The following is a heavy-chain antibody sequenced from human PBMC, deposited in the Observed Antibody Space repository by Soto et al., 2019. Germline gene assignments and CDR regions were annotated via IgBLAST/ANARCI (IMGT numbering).Heavy chain of an antibody. J-gene: IGHJ3*02. CDR1: GGSVSSSSYY. V-gene: IGHV4-39*02. CDR2: VYYSGST. D-gene: IGHD2-15*01. CDR3: AREYCSGGSCNGAFDI. Sequence: PSETLSLTCTVSGGSVSSSSYYWGWVRQPPGKGLEWIGSVYYSGSTYYNPSLESRVTISVDKSKNQFSLKLMSLSAADTAVYYCAREYCSGGSCNGAFDIWGQGTMVTVSS.